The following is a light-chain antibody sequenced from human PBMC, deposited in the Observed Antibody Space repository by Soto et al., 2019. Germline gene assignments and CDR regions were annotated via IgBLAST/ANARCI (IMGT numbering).Light chain of an antibody. V-gene: IGKV2-28*01. CDR1: QSLLHSNGYNY. Sequence: DIVMTQSPLSLPVTPGEPASISCRSSQSLLHSNGYNYLDWYLQKQGQSPQLLIYLGSNRASGVPDRFSGSGSGTDFTLKISRVEAEDVGVYYCMQALQTPRTFAQGTKVEIK. CDR3: MQALQTPRT. CDR2: LGS. J-gene: IGKJ1*01.